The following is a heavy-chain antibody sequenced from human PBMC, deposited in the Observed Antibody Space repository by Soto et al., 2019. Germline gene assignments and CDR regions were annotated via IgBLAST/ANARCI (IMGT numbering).Heavy chain of an antibody. CDR1: GYSFNAYW. Sequence: PGESLKISCKGSGYSFNAYWISWVRQMPGKGLEWMGRIDPSDSYTNYSPSFQGHVTISADKSINTAYLQWSSLKASDTAMYYCARLSYSSWYGDYWGQGTLVTVSS. CDR3: ARLSYSSWYGDY. D-gene: IGHD6-13*01. CDR2: IDPSDSYT. J-gene: IGHJ4*02. V-gene: IGHV5-10-1*01.